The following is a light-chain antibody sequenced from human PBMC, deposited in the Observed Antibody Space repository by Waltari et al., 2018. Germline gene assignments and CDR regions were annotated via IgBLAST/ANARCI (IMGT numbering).Light chain of an antibody. Sequence: QSALTQPRSVSGSPGQSVTISCTGTGSDVGDSNYVSWYQQHPGQPPKLVIYDVTRGPCGLPARFSGSKSGTSASLTVSGLQSEDEADYYCCSYAGTWVFGGGTKLTVL. CDR1: GSDVGDSNY. V-gene: IGLV2-11*01. CDR2: DVT. CDR3: CSYAGTWV. J-gene: IGLJ3*02.